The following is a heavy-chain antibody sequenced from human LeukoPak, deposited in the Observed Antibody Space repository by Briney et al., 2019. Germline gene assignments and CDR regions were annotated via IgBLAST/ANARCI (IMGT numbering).Heavy chain of an antibody. J-gene: IGHJ4*02. Sequence: SETLSLTCTVSGGSISSYYWSWIRQPPGKGLEWIGYIYYGGSTNYNPSLKGRVTISVDTSKNQFSLKLSSVTAADTAVYYCARISRDGYNWINFDYWGQGTLVIVSS. CDR2: IYYGGST. V-gene: IGHV4-59*12. CDR3: ARISRDGYNWINFDY. D-gene: IGHD5-24*01. CDR1: GGSISSYY.